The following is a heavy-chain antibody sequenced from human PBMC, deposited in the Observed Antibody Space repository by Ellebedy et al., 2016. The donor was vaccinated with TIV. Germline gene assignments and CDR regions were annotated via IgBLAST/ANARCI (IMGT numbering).Heavy chain of an antibody. V-gene: IGHV3-23*01. Sequence: PGGSLRLSCAASGFTFSDYSMNWVRQAPGKGLEWVSTISGSGESTYYADSVKGRFTVSRDNSKHTLFLHMNSLRAEDTAVYYCARTQSYFEYWGQGTLVTVSS. CDR2: ISGSGEST. CDR1: GFTFSDYS. CDR3: ARTQSYFEY. J-gene: IGHJ4*02. D-gene: IGHD1-14*01.